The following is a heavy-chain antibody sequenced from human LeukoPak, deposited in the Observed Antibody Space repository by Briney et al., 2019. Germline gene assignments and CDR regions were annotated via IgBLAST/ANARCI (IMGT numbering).Heavy chain of an antibody. CDR1: GFTFSSYA. J-gene: IGHJ5*02. CDR2: ISSNGGST. Sequence: GGSLRLSCAASGFTFSSYAMHWVRQAPGKGLEYVSAISSNGGSTYYANSVKGRFTISRDNSENTLYLQMGSLRAEDMAVYYCARGPSGSYRENWFDPWGQGTLVTVSS. CDR3: ARGPSGSYRENWFDP. V-gene: IGHV3-64*01. D-gene: IGHD1-26*01.